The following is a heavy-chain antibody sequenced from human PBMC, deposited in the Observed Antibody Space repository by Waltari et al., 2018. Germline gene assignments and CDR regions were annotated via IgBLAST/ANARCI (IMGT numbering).Heavy chain of an antibody. Sequence: EVQLVESGVGLVQPGGXLRLSXAASGXSFDEXAIXWVRQGPGKVLNGVLGISWNSGSIGYXDSVKARFTISRXNAXNARXXQXNILRAEXXXLYYXVKVIKGSGXXYWFFDLXGRGTLVTVXS. CDR2: ISWNSGSI. J-gene: IGHJ2*01. V-gene: IGHV3-9*01. D-gene: IGHD6-19*01. CDR3: VKVIKGSGXXYWFFDL. CDR1: GXSFDEXA.